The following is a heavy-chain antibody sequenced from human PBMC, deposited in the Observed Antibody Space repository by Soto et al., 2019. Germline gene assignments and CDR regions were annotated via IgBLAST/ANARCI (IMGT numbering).Heavy chain of an antibody. Sequence: ASETLSLTCTVSGGSISSSSYYWGWIRQPPGKGLEWIGSIYYSGSTYYNPSLKSRVTISVDTSKNQFSLKLSSVTAADTAVYYCARQPAEYYDILTGYNWFDPWGQGTLVTAPQ. CDR2: IYYSGST. CDR1: GGSISSSSYY. J-gene: IGHJ5*02. V-gene: IGHV4-39*01. D-gene: IGHD3-9*01. CDR3: ARQPAEYYDILTGYNWFDP.